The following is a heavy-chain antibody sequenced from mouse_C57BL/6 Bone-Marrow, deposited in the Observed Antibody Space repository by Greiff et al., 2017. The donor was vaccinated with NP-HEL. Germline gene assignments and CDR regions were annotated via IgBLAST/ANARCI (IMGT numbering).Heavy chain of an antibody. J-gene: IGHJ1*03. CDR2: INPNYGTT. Sequence: EVKLQESGPELVKPGASGKISCKASGYSFTDYNMNWVKQSNGKSLEWIGVINPNYGTTSYNQKFKGKATLPVDKSSSTAYMKLNSLTSEDSAVYYCASSPRSKSSYDGYWYFDVWGTGTAVTVSS. CDR1: GYSFTDYN. D-gene: IGHD2-12*01. V-gene: IGHV1-39*01. CDR3: ASSPRSKSSYDGYWYFDV.